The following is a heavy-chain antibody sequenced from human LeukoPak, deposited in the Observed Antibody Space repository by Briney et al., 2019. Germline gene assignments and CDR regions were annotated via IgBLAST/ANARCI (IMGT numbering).Heavy chain of an antibody. CDR3: AAWAGVASAGFEGPFDW. V-gene: IGHV3-53*01. D-gene: IGHD6-19*01. CDR2: IYSGGSI. CDR1: GFTVSSNY. J-gene: IGHJ4*02. Sequence: GGSLRLSCAASGFTVSSNYMSWVRQAPGKGLEWVSVIYSGGSIYYADSVKGRFTISRDNSKNTLYLQMNSLRAEDTAVYYCAAWAGVASAGFEGPFDWWGQGTLVTVSS.